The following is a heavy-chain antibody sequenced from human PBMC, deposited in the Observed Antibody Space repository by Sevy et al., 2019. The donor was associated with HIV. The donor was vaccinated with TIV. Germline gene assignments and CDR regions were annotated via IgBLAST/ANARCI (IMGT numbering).Heavy chain of an antibody. V-gene: IGHV3-15*01. J-gene: IGHJ4*02. CDR2: IKSKTDGGTT. CDR3: SLNTRGSSGAFDY. Sequence: GGSLRLSCAASGFTFSNAWMSWVRQAPGKGLEWVGRIKSKTDGGTTDYAPPVKGRFTIARDDSINTLYLQMNSPKNEDTAVYYCSLNTRGSSGAFDYWGQGALVTVSS. D-gene: IGHD3-22*01. CDR1: GFTFSNAW.